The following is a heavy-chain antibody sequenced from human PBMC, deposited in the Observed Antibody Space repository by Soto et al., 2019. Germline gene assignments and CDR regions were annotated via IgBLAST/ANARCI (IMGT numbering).Heavy chain of an antibody. CDR1: GYTFTSYG. D-gene: IGHD2-2*01. V-gene: IGHV1-18*01. J-gene: IGHJ4*02. Sequence: ASVKVSCKASGYTFTSYGISWVRQVPGQGLEWMGWISAYNGNTNYAQKLQGRVTMTTDTSTSTAYMELRSLRSDDTAVYYCARDCSSTSRYWPSAYWGQGTLVTVSS. CDR2: ISAYNGNT. CDR3: ARDCSSTSRYWPSAY.